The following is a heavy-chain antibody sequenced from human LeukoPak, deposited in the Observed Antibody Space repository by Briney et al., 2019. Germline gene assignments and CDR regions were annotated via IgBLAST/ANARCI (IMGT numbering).Heavy chain of an antibody. V-gene: IGHV1-69*06. CDR1: GGTFSSYA. D-gene: IGHD1-7*01. J-gene: IGHJ4*02. CDR2: IIPIFGTA. CDR3: ARGFEGYNWNYG. Sequence: GASVKVSCKASGGTFSSYAISWVRQAPGQGLEWMGGIIPIFGTANYAQKFQGRVTITADKSTSTAYMELSSLRSEDTAVYYCARGFEGYNWNYGWGQGTLVTVSS.